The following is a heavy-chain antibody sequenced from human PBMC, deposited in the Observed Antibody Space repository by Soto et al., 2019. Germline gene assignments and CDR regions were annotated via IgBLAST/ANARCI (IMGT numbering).Heavy chain of an antibody. J-gene: IGHJ3*02. CDR1: GGSVSSGSYY. CDR2: IYYSGST. Sequence: SETLSLTCTVSGGSVSSGSYYWSWIRQPPGKGLEWIGYIYYSGSTNYNPSLKSRVTISVDTSKKQFSLKLSSVTDADTAVYYCARDEGVRDTDMDTNAFDIWGQGTMVT. D-gene: IGHD5-18*01. V-gene: IGHV4-61*01. CDR3: ARDEGVRDTDMDTNAFDI.